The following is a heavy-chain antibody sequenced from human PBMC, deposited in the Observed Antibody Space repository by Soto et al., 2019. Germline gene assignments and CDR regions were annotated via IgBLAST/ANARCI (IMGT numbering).Heavy chain of an antibody. V-gene: IGHV3-33*01. J-gene: IGHJ4*02. D-gene: IGHD6-6*01. CDR2: IWYDGSNK. Sequence: QVQLVESGGGVVQPGRSLRLSCAASGFTFSSYGMHWVRQAPGKGLEWVAVIWYDGSNKYYADSVKGRFTISRDNSKNTLYLQMNSLRAEDTAVYYCARDWEKWYSSSAVDYWGQGTLVTVSS. CDR3: ARDWEKWYSSSAVDY. CDR1: GFTFSSYG.